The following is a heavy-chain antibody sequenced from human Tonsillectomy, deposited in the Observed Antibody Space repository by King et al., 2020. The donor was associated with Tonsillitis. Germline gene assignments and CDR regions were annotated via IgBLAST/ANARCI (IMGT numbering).Heavy chain of an antibody. D-gene: IGHD6-13*01. CDR1: GYTFTSYY. CDR2: INPSGGST. Sequence: QLVQSGAEVKKPGASVKVSCKASGYTFTSYYMHWVRQAPGQGLEWMGIINPSGGSTSYAQKFQGRVTMTRDPSTSTAYMELSSLRSEDTAVDYCAQQLVGQYFQHWGQGPLVTVSS. CDR3: AQQLVGQYFQH. V-gene: IGHV1-46*01. J-gene: IGHJ1*01.